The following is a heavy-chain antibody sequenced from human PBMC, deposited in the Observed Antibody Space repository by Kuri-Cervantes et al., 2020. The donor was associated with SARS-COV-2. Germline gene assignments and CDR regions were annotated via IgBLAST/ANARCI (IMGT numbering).Heavy chain of an antibody. CDR1: GFTFGDYA. Sequence: GESLKISCTASGFTFGDYAMSWVRQAPGKGLEWVGFIRSKAYGGTTEYAASVKGRFTISRDDARNTLYLQMNSLQTEDTAVYYCATGSTSGWYRRNFDFWGPGTLVTVSS. CDR2: IRSKAYGGTT. D-gene: IGHD6-19*01. J-gene: IGHJ4*02. CDR3: ATGSTSGWYRRNFDF. V-gene: IGHV3-49*04.